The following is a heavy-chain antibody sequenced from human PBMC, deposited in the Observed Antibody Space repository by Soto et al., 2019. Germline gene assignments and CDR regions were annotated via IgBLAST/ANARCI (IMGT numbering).Heavy chain of an antibody. D-gene: IGHD5-12*01. V-gene: IGHV1-46*01. J-gene: IGHJ4*02. CDR3: ASAPPVGRWLQFSDY. Sequence: GASVKVSCKASGYTFTSYYMHWVRQAPGQGLEWMGIINPSGGSTSYAQKFQGRVTITADESTSTAYMELSSLRSEDTAVYYCASAPPVGRWLQFSDYWGQGTLVTVSS. CDR2: INPSGGST. CDR1: GYTFTSYY.